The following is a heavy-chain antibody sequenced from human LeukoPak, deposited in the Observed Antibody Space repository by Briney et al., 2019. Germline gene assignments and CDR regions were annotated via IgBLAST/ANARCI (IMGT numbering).Heavy chain of an antibody. V-gene: IGHV4-39*01. CDR1: GGSISSSSYY. D-gene: IGHD2-15*01. CDR2: IYYSGST. Sequence: SETLSLTCTVSGGSISSSSYYWGWIRQPPGKGLEWIGSIYYSGSTYYNPSLKSRVTISVDTSKNQFSLKLSSVTAADTAVYYCARYREQWRYKGFDPWGQGTLVTVSS. CDR3: ARYREQWRYKGFDP. J-gene: IGHJ5*02.